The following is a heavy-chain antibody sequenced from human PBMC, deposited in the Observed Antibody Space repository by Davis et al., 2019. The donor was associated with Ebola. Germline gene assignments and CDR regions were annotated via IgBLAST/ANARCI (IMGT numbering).Heavy chain of an antibody. V-gene: IGHV4-59*01. CDR3: ARELITMVRGVKGWYFDL. J-gene: IGHJ2*01. Sequence: MPGGSLRLSCTVSGGSISSYYWSWIRQPPGKGLEWIGYIYYSGSTNYNPSLKSRVTISVDTSKNQFPLKLSSVTAADTAVYYCARELITMVRGVKGWYFDLWGRGTLVTVSS. D-gene: IGHD3-10*01. CDR1: GGSISSYY. CDR2: IYYSGST.